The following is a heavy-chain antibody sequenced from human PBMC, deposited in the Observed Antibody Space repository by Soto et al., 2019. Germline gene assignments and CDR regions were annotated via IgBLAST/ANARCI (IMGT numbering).Heavy chain of an antibody. CDR3: AKGGSGSYPATNYFDY. D-gene: IGHD1-26*01. J-gene: IGHJ4*02. CDR1: GFTFDDYA. CDR2: ISWNSGSI. Sequence: PGGSLRLSCAASGFTFDDYAMHWVRQAPGKGLEWVSGISWNSGSIGYADSVKGRFTISRDNAKNSLYLQMNSLRAEDTALYYCAKGGSGSYPATNYFDYWGQGTLVTVSS. V-gene: IGHV3-9*01.